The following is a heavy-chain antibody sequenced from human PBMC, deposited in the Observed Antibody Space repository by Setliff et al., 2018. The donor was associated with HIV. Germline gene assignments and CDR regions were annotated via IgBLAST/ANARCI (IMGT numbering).Heavy chain of an antibody. D-gene: IGHD3-3*01. Sequence: GGSLRLSCAASGFNFKTYGMTWGRQAPGKGLDWVAHIGSSNHGIHYTASVQGRFTISRDNSKNTLSLQMNSLRAEDTAVYYCAKTREINNFWSGIDYWGQGTLVTVSS. CDR3: AKTREINNFWSGIDY. J-gene: IGHJ4*02. CDR2: IGSSNHGI. CDR1: GFNFKTYG. V-gene: IGHV3-48*01.